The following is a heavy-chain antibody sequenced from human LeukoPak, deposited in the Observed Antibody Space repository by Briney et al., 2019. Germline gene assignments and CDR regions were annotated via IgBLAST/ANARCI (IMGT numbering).Heavy chain of an antibody. D-gene: IGHD3-3*01. CDR3: ATGFLPWFDP. Sequence: ASVKVSCKASGGTFSSYAISWVRQAPGQGLEWMGGFDPEDGETIYAQKFQGRVTMTEDTSTDTAYMELSSLRSEDTAVYYCATGFLPWFDPWGQGTLVTVSS. J-gene: IGHJ5*02. CDR1: GGTFSSYA. V-gene: IGHV1-24*01. CDR2: FDPEDGET.